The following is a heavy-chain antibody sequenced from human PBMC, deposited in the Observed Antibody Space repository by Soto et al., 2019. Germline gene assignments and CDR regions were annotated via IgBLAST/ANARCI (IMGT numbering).Heavy chain of an antibody. J-gene: IGHJ3*02. CDR2: ISGSGGTT. CDR1: GFTFSNYA. Sequence: SRSCAASGFTFSNYAMSWVRQAPGKGLEWVSAISGSGGTTYYADSVKGRFTISRDNSKNTLYLQMNSQRAEDPAVYYCAKEASFYYYGSGSYSDAFAIWGQWTMVTVSS. V-gene: IGHV3-23*01. D-gene: IGHD3-10*01. CDR3: AKEASFYYYGSGSYSDAFAI.